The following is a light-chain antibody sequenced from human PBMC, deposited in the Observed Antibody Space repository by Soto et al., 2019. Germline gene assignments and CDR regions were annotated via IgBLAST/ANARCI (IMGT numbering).Light chain of an antibody. CDR1: QSVSSSY. CDR2: GAS. Sequence: EIVLTQSPGTLSLSPGERATLSCRASQSVSSSYLAWYQQKPGQAPRLLIYGASSRATGIPDRFSGSGSGTDFTLTISRLEPEDYAVYDCQQYGSSQAFGPGTKVDIK. CDR3: QQYGSSQA. V-gene: IGKV3-20*01. J-gene: IGKJ3*01.